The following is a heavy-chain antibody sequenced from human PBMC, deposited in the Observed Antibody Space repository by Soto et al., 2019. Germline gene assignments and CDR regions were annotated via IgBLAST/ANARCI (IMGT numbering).Heavy chain of an antibody. CDR3: AREITFGGVIPRGYYMDV. CDR1: GDSVSSNSAA. J-gene: IGHJ6*03. CDR2: TYYRSKWYN. V-gene: IGHV6-1*01. D-gene: IGHD3-16*02. Sequence: SQTLSLTCAISGDSVSSNSAAWNWIRQSPSRGLEWLGRTYYRSKWYNDYAVSVKSRITINPDTSKNQFSLQLNSVTPEDTAVYYCAREITFGGVIPRGYYMDVWGKGTTVTVSS.